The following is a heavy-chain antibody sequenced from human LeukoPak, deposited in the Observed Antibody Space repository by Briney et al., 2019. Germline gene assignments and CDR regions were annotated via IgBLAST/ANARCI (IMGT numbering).Heavy chain of an antibody. Sequence: ASVNVSCKASAYTFTDYYMHWVRQAPGQGFEWMGWINPNDGDTNYAQKFQGRVTMTRDTSISTAHMEVSRLRSDDPAVYYCARANFLYCSSSTCLFDYWGQGTLVTVSS. V-gene: IGHV1-2*02. CDR2: INPNDGDT. CDR1: AYTFTDYY. J-gene: IGHJ4*02. D-gene: IGHD2-2*01. CDR3: ARANFLYCSSSTCLFDY.